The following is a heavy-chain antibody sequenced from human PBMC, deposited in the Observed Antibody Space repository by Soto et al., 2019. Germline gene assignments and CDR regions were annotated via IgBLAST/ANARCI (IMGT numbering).Heavy chain of an antibody. Sequence: LGESLKISCKGSGYSFTSYWISWVRQMPGKGLEWMGRIDPSDSYTNYSPSFQGHVTISADKSISTAYLQWSSLKASDTAMYYCARGPITMFGVAPGDYYYGMDGWGQGTTVTVSS. CDR3: ARGPITMFGVAPGDYYYGMDG. D-gene: IGHD3-3*01. CDR1: GYSFTSYW. V-gene: IGHV5-10-1*01. J-gene: IGHJ6*02. CDR2: IDPSDSYT.